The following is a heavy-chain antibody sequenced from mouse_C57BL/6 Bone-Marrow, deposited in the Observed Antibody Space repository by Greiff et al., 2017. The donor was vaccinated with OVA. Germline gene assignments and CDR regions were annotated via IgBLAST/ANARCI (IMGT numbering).Heavy chain of an antibody. J-gene: IGHJ1*03. V-gene: IGHV3-6*01. CDR1: GYSITSGYY. D-gene: IGHD2-2*01. Sequence: ESGPGLVKPSQSLSLTCSVTGYSITSGYYWNWIRQFPGNTLEWMGYISYDGSNNYNPSLKNRISITRDTSKNQFFLKLNSVTTEDTATYYCATWLTFYWYFDVWGTGTTVTVSS. CDR2: ISYDGSN. CDR3: ATWLTFYWYFDV.